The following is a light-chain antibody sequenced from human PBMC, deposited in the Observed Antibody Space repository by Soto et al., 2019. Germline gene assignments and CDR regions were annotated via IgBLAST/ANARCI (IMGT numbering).Light chain of an antibody. Sequence: SYELTQPSSVSVSPGQTARITCTGDVLAKQYVRWLQQKPGQAPVVLIYKDSERPSGIPERFSGSNSGTTVTLTISGAQVDDEADYYCYSAVDNNLVFGGGTKLTVL. CDR2: KDS. J-gene: IGLJ2*01. CDR1: VLAKQY. V-gene: IGLV3-27*01. CDR3: YSAVDNNLV.